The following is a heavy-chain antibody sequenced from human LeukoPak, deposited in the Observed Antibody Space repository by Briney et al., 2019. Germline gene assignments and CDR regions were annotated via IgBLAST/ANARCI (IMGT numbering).Heavy chain of an antibody. CDR3: ARVPGGLEWSDFDY. D-gene: IGHD3-3*01. J-gene: IGHJ4*02. Sequence: PGGSLRLSCAASGFTFSTYSMNWVRQAPGKGLEWVSSLSPGSSYIYYADSVKGRFTISRDNAKNSLNLQMSSLRAEDTAVYYCARVPGGLEWSDFDYWGQGTLVTVSS. CDR1: GFTFSTYS. CDR2: LSPGSSYI. V-gene: IGHV3-21*01.